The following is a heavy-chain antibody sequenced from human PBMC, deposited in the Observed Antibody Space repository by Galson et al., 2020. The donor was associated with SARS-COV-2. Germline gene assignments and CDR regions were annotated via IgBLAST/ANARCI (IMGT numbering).Heavy chain of an antibody. CDR2: IYPGDSNT. V-gene: IGHV5-51*01. D-gene: IGHD6-19*01. Sequence: GESLKISCQGSGYRFTNYWIGWVRQMPGKGLEWMGFIYPGDSNTRYSQSFQGQVTISADNSISTAYLQWNTLKASDTAIYYCTRRTEYSSEWYQDYWGQGTPVTVFS. J-gene: IGHJ4*02. CDR1: GYRFTNYW. CDR3: TRRTEYSSEWYQDY.